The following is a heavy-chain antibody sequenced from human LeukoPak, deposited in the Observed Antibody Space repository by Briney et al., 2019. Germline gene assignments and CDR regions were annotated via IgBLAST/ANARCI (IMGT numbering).Heavy chain of an antibody. D-gene: IGHD3-3*01. V-gene: IGHV4-39*07. CDR2: IYYSGST. J-gene: IGHJ1*01. CDR3: ARYDCYSCTHFGH. Sequence: PSETLSLTCTVSGGSISSSSYYWGWIRQPPGKGLEWIGSIYYSGSTNYNPSLKSRVTISVDTSKNQFSLKLSSVTAADTAVYYCARYDCYSCTHFGHWGQGTLVTVSS. CDR1: GGSISSSSYY.